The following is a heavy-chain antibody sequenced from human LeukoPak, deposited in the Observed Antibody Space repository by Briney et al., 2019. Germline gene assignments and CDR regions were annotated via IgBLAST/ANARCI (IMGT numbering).Heavy chain of an antibody. Sequence: SGTLCLACTVSGGSISSYYWSWIRQPPGKGLEWIGYIYYSGSTNYNPSLKSRVTISVDTSKNHSSLTLSSVTAADTAVYYCARRLAGTESTHFDYWGQGTLVSVSS. V-gene: IGHV4-59*08. CDR3: ARRLAGTESTHFDY. J-gene: IGHJ4*02. D-gene: IGHD6-13*01. CDR2: IYYSGST. CDR1: GGSISSYY.